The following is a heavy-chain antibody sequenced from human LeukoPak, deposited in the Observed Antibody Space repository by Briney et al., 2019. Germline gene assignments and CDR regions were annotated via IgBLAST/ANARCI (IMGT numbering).Heavy chain of an antibody. CDR2: IKSKTDGGTT. D-gene: IGHD5-12*01. CDR1: GXTFSNAW. Sequence: GGSLRLSCAASGXTFSNAWMSWVRQAPAKGLEWGGLIKSKTDGGTTDYAAPVKGRFTISRDDSKNTLYQQMNSLKTEDTAVYYCTTGGYGGQFDYWGQGTLVTVSS. V-gene: IGHV3-15*01. J-gene: IGHJ4*02. CDR3: TTGGYGGQFDY.